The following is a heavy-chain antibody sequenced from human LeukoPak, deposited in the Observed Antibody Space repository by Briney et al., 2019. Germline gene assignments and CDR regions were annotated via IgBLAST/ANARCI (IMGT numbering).Heavy chain of an antibody. CDR2: IYSGGST. J-gene: IGHJ5*02. CDR3: ARGVSYGSGSYIGDP. V-gene: IGHV3-53*01. D-gene: IGHD3-10*01. Sequence: PRGSLRLSCAAPGFTVSSNYMSWVRQAPGKGLEWVSVIYSGGSTHYADSVRGRFTISRDNSKNTFYLQMNSLRAEDTAVYYCARGVSYGSGSYIGDPWGQGTLVTVSS. CDR1: GFTVSSNY.